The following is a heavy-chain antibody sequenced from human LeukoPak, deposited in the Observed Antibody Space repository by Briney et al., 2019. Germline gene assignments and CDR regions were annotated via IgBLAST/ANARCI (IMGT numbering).Heavy chain of an antibody. CDR1: GFKFGDYA. CDR2: IRSKPHGYTT. Sequence: GGSLRLSCTTSGFKFGDYAMSWFRQAPGKGLEWVGFIRSKPHGYTTQYAASAKGRFTISRDDSKSIAYLQINSLKTEDTAVYYCTRSYNYYDSSGYYGFDYWGQGTLVTVSS. J-gene: IGHJ4*02. CDR3: TRSYNYYDSSGYYGFDY. D-gene: IGHD3-22*01. V-gene: IGHV3-49*03.